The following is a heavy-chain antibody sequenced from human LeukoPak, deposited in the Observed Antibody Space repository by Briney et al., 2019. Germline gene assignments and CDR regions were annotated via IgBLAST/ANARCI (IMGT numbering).Heavy chain of an antibody. J-gene: IGHJ6*03. V-gene: IGHV4-4*07. Sequence: KPSETLSLTCTVSGGSLSRFYWAWIRQPAGRGLEWIGRIHSGGTTNYNPSLESRLTFSLDTSQNQFSLKLNSVTAADTAVYYCARDSPDGYTSGHYYYYLDVWGKGTTVTVSS. CDR2: IHSGGTT. CDR1: GGSLSRFY. D-gene: IGHD5-18*01. CDR3: ARDSPDGYTSGHYYYYLDV.